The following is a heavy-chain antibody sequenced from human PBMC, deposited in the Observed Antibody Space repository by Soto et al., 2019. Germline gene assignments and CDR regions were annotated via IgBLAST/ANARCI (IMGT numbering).Heavy chain of an antibody. CDR2: ICPGDSDT. J-gene: IGHJ6*02. CDR3: ARLDGCSGGSCYSNYYGMDV. CDR1: GYSFTSYW. Sequence: GESLKISCKGSGYSFTSYWIGWVRQMPGKGLEWMGIICPGDSDTRYSPSFQGQVTISAGKSISTAYLQWSSLKASDTAMYYCARLDGCSGGSCYSNYYGMDVWGQGTTVTVSS. D-gene: IGHD2-15*01. V-gene: IGHV5-51*01.